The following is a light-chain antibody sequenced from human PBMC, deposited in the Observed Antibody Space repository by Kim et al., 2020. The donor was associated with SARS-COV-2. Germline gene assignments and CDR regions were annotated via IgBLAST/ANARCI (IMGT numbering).Light chain of an antibody. CDR1: AGPVTSGHY. CDR3: LVSYANYGV. V-gene: IGLV7-46*01. CDR2: ETN. J-gene: IGLJ3*02. Sequence: QAVVTQEPSLTVSPGGTVTLTCGSSAGPVTSGHYPYWVQQKPGQAPRPLIYETNKKHSWTPARFSGSVLGGRAALTLSGAQPEDEADYYCLVSYANYGVFGGGTQLTVL.